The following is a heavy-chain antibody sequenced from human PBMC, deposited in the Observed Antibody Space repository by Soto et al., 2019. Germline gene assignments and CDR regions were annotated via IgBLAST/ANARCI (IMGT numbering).Heavy chain of an antibody. J-gene: IGHJ5*02. CDR2: IYYSGST. CDR3: AREHPYSSSWYGTNWFDP. CDR1: GGSISSGGYY. V-gene: IGHV4-31*03. D-gene: IGHD6-13*01. Sequence: PSETLSLTCTVSGGSISSGGYYWSWIRQHPGKGLEWIGYIYYSGSTYYNPSLKSRVTISVDTSKNQFSLKLSSVTAADTAVYYCAREHPYSSSWYGTNWFDPWGQGTLVTVSS.